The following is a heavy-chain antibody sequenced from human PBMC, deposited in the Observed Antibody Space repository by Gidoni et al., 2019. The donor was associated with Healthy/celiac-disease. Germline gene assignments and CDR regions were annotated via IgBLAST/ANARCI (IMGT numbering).Heavy chain of an antibody. V-gene: IGHV3-30-3*01. D-gene: IGHD4-17*01. J-gene: IGHJ3*02. CDR3: ARPIYGGNFPDAFDI. CDR2: ISYDGSNK. Sequence: QVQLVESGGGVVQPGRSLRLSCAASGFTFSSYAMHWVRQAPGKGLEWVAVISYDGSNKYYADSVKGRFTISRDNSKNTLYLQMNSLRAEDTAVYYCARPIYGGNFPDAFDIWGQGTMVTVSS. CDR1: GFTFSSYA.